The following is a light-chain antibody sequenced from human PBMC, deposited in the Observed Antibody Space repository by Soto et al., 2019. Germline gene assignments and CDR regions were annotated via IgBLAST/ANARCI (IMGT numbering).Light chain of an antibody. V-gene: IGKV1-27*01. J-gene: IGKJ5*01. CDR2: AAS. CDR1: QGNRNF. CDR3: QKYSSVIT. Sequence: DIQMTQSPSSLSASVGDRVTITCRASQGNRNFLAWYQQKPGKVPKLLISAASTLESGVPSRFSGSGSGTDFTLTITSLQPEDVATYYCQKYSSVITFGQGTRLEIK.